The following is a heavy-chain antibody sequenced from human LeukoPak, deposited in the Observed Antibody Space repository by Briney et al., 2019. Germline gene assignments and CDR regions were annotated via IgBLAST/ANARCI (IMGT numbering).Heavy chain of an antibody. V-gene: IGHV3-23*01. D-gene: IGHD2-21*02. CDR1: RLTFSSYA. J-gene: IGHJ3*02. CDR3: AKDGDYCGGDCYFGTFDI. CDR2: FSGSGGST. Sequence: PGGSLRLSCADSRLTFSSYAMSWVRQAPGKGLEWVSTFSGSGGSTYYADSVKGRFTISRDNSKNTLYLQMNSLRAEDTAVYYCAKDGDYCGGDCYFGTFDIWGQGTMVTVSS.